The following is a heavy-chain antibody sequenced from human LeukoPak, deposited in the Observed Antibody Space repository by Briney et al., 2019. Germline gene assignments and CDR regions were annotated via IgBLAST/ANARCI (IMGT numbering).Heavy chain of an antibody. V-gene: IGHV3-23*01. D-gene: IGHD5-12*01. CDR2: ISGSGGST. J-gene: IGHJ4*02. CDR1: GFTLSSYA. CDR3: AKARGYDLEYYFDY. Sequence: HPGGSLRLSCAASGFTLSSYAMSWVRQAPGKGLEWVSAISGSGGSTYYADSVKGRFTISRDNSKNTLYLQMNSLRAEDTAVYYCAKARGYDLEYYFDYWGQGTLVTVSS.